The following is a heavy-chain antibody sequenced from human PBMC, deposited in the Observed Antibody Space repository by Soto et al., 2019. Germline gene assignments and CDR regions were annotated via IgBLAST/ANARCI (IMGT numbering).Heavy chain of an antibody. J-gene: IGHJ4*02. V-gene: IGHV1-18*01. CDR3: ASRLAAAELV. Sequence: QVQLVQSGAEVKKPGASVKVSCKASGYTFTNYGISWVRQAPGQGLEWMGWINPYNGNTNSAQKLQGRATMTTDTSTSTAYMELRSLRSDDTAVYYCASRLAAAELVWGQGTLVTVSS. D-gene: IGHD6-13*01. CDR2: INPYNGNT. CDR1: GYTFTNYG.